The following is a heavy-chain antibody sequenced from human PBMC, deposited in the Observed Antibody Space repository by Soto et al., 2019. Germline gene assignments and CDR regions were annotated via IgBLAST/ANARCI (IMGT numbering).Heavy chain of an antibody. CDR3: ARGDYYFASGYSIDGYYFDY. Sequence: PGGSLRLSCAASGFTFSSYWMSWVRQAPGKGLEWVANIKQDGSEEYYVDSVKGRFTVSRDNAKNSLYLQMNSLRAEDTAVYYCARGDYYFASGYSIDGYYFDYWGQGTLVSVAS. CDR2: IKQDGSEE. D-gene: IGHD3-3*01. J-gene: IGHJ4*02. CDR1: GFTFSSYW. V-gene: IGHV3-7*01.